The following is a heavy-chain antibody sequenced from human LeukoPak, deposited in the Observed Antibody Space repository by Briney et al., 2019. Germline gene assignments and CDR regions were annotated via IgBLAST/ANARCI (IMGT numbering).Heavy chain of an antibody. CDR1: GGSISSSSYC. V-gene: IGHV4-39*07. Sequence: SETLSLTCTVSGGSISSSSYCWGWIRQPPGKGLEWIGSIYYSGSTYYNPSLKSRVTISVDTSKNQFSLKLSSVTAADTAVYYCARDYRRGGLGPNWFDPWGQGTLVTVSS. J-gene: IGHJ5*02. CDR2: IYYSGST. D-gene: IGHD3-16*02. CDR3: ARDYRRGGLGPNWFDP.